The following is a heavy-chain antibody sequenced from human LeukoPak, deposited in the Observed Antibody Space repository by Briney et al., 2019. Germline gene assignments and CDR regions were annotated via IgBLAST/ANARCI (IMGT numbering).Heavy chain of an antibody. CDR3: AGALGDSGPTAFDI. V-gene: IGHV3-53*04. CDR1: GFTASSNY. CDR2: IYSGGST. J-gene: IGHJ3*02. Sequence: GGSLRLSGAASGFTASSNYMSWVRQPPGKGLEWVSVIYSGGSTYYADSVKGRFTISRHNSKNTLYLQMNSLRAEDTAVYYCAGALGDSGPTAFDIWGQGTMVTVSS. D-gene: IGHD2-15*01.